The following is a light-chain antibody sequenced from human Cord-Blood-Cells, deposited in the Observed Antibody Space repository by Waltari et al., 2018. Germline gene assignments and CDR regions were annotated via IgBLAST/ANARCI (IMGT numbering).Light chain of an antibody. J-gene: IGLJ1*01. V-gene: IGLV2-14*01. CDR3: SSYTSSSTLV. Sequence: QSALTQPASVSGSPGQSITISCTGTSSDAGGYNYVSWYQQHPGKAPTLMIYDVSNRPSGVSNRFSGSKSGNTASLTISGLQAEDEADYYCSSYTSSSTLVFGTGTKVTVL. CDR2: DVS. CDR1: SSDAGGYNY.